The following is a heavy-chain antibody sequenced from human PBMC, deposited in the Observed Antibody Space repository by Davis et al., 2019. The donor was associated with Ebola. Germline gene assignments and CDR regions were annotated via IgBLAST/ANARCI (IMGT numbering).Heavy chain of an antibody. Sequence: GESLKTSCTGAGFTLSSYTINSVRHAPGKGLEWVSSISRTSSYTHYAASVRGRFTISRDNFKNSVYLQMDSLRVEDRGVYYCSKGVSSNWYPDIHCDHWGQGTLVTVSS. D-gene: IGHD6-13*01. CDR3: SKGVSSNWYPDIHCDH. CDR1: GFTLSSYT. CDR2: ISRTSSYT. J-gene: IGHJ4*02. V-gene: IGHV3-21*04.